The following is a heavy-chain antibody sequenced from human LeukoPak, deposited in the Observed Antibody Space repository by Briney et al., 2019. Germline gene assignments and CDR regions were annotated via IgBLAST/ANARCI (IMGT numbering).Heavy chain of an antibody. CDR2: ISAYNGNT. Sequence: ASVKVSCKASGYTFTSYGISWVRQAPGQGLEWMGWISAYNGNTNYAQKLQGRVTMTTDTSTSTAYMELRSLRSDDTAVYYCARVWGSWYERDNWFDPWGQGTLVTVSS. CDR3: ARVWGSWYERDNWFDP. J-gene: IGHJ5*02. D-gene: IGHD6-13*01. CDR1: GYTFTSYG. V-gene: IGHV1-18*01.